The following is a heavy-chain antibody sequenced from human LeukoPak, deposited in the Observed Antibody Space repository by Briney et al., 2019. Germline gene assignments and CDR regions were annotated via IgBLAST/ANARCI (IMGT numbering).Heavy chain of an antibody. CDR2: INHSGST. CDR3: ARARVVVVAATRYNWYHP. CDR1: GGSFSGYY. V-gene: IGHV4-34*01. Sequence: SETLSLTCAVYGGSFSGYYWSWIRQPPGKGLEWIGEINHSGSTNYNPSLKSRVTISVDTSKNQFSLKLSSVTAADTAVYYCARARVVVVAATRYNWYHPWGQGTLVTVSS. J-gene: IGHJ5*02. D-gene: IGHD2-15*01.